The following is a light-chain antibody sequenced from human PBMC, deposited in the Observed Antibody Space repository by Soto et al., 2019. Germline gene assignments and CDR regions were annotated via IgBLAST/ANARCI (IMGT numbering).Light chain of an antibody. CDR2: DAS. CDR3: QLRTVLLLP. CDR1: QSVSSN. V-gene: IGKV3-11*01. Sequence: SLATVSLHTGERATLSCRASQSVSSNVAWYQQKPGQAPRLLIYDASNRATGIPARFRGSGSGTDFTLTISCLDPEDFAVYYCQLRTVLLLPSAGVAKVDVK. J-gene: IGKJ4*01.